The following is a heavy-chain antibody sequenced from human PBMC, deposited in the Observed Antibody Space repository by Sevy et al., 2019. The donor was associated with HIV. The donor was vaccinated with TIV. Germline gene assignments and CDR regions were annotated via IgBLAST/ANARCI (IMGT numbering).Heavy chain of an antibody. Sequence: GGSLRLPCAASGFTFSSYWMHWVRQAPGKGLVWVSRINSDGSSTSYADSVKGRFTISRDNAKNTLYLQMNSLRAEDTAVYYCARDSASSGSYYNPYFDYWGQGTLVTVSS. CDR2: INSDGSST. D-gene: IGHD3-10*01. V-gene: IGHV3-74*01. CDR1: GFTFSSYW. J-gene: IGHJ4*02. CDR3: ARDSASSGSYYNPYFDY.